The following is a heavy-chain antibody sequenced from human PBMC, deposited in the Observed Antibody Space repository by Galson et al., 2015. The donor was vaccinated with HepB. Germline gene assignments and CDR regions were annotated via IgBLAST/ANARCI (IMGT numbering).Heavy chain of an antibody. CDR3: ATRIAVAGQFDY. CDR1: GFTFSSYA. D-gene: IGHD6-19*01. J-gene: IGHJ4*02. CDR2: ISYDGSNK. V-gene: IGHV3-30-3*01. Sequence: SLRLSCAASGFTFSSYAMHWVRQAPGKGLEWVAVISYDGSNKYYADSVKGRFTISRDNSKNTLYLQMNSLRAEDTAVYYCATRIAVAGQFDYWGQGTLVTVSS.